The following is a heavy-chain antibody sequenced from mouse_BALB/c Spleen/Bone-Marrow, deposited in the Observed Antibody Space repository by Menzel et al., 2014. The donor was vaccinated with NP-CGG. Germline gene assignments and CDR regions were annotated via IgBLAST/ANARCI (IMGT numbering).Heavy chain of an antibody. CDR2: ILPGSGST. CDR1: GYTFSSYW. Sequence: VMLVESGAELMKPGASMKISCKATGYTFSSYWIEWVKQRPGHGLEWIGEILPGSGSTNYNERFKGKATFTADTSSNTAYMQLSSLTSEDSAVYYCARPYYVNYRAMDYSGQETSVTVPS. V-gene: IGHV1-9*01. J-gene: IGHJ4*01. D-gene: IGHD2-10*01. CDR3: ARPYYVNYRAMDY.